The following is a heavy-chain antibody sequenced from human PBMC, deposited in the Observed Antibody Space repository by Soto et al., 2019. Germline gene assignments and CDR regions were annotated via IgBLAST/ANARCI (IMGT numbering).Heavy chain of an antibody. CDR1: GFTFRSYA. Sequence: EVLLLESGGGLVQPGGSLRLSCAASGFTFRSYAMTWVRRAPGKGLEWVSGISINANYLNYADLARGRFTISRDDSKNILDLQMDSLRVDDTAVCYCAKYLVGRGKVAPAHWGRGTLVTVSS. D-gene: IGHD3-10*01. V-gene: IGHV3-23*01. CDR3: AKYLVGRGKVAPAH. J-gene: IGHJ4*02. CDR2: ISINANYL.